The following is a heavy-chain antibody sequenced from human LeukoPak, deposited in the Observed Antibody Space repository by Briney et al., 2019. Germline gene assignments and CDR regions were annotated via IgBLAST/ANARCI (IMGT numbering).Heavy chain of an antibody. CDR1: GFTFDDYA. V-gene: IGHV3-43*02. Sequence: GGSLRLSCAASGFTFDDYAIHWVRQAPGKDLEWVSLISGDGGSTYYADSVKGRFTISRDNSKNSLYLQMNSLRTEDTALYYCAKDSPDSSGYYFDYWGQGTLVTVSS. CDR2: ISGDGGST. J-gene: IGHJ4*02. D-gene: IGHD3-22*01. CDR3: AKDSPDSSGYYFDY.